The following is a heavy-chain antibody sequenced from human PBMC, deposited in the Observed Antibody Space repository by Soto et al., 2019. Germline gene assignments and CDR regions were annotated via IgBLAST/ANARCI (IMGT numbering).Heavy chain of an antibody. CDR1: GYSISSGDY. CDR3: ARRGFRGHFWSGYYTGIPDAFDI. J-gene: IGHJ3*02. Sequence: PSETLSLTCAVSGYSISSGDYWGWIRHPPWKGLELIGSIYHSGSTYYNPSLKSRVTISVDTSKNQFSLKLSSVTAADTAVYYCARRGFRGHFWSGYYTGIPDAFDIWGQGKMVTVSS. CDR2: IYHSGST. V-gene: IGHV4-38-2*01. D-gene: IGHD3-3*02.